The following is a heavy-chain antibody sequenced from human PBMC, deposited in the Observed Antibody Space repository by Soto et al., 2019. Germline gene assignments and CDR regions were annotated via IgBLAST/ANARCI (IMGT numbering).Heavy chain of an antibody. CDR1: GYTFTTYY. CDR2: ISAYNGNT. D-gene: IGHD3-22*01. J-gene: IGHJ3*02. V-gene: IGHV1-18*04. Sequence: GASVKVSCKASGYTFTTYYMHWVRQAPGQGLEWMGWISAYNGNTNYAQKLQGRVTMTTDTSTSTAYMELRSLRSDDTAVYYCARIFYYDSSGPTDAFDIWGQGTMVTVS. CDR3: ARIFYYDSSGPTDAFDI.